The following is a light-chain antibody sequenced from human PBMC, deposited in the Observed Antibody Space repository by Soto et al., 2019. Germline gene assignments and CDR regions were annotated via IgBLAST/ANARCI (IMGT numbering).Light chain of an antibody. V-gene: IGLV2-8*01. CDR3: CSYAGNPYV. CDR2: EVS. Sequence: QSALTQPPSASGSPGQSVTISCTGTSSDVGGYNYVSWYQQHPGKAPKLMIYEVSNRPSGVPDRFSGSKSGNTASLTISGLQADDESDYYCCSYAGNPYVFGTGTKVTVL. J-gene: IGLJ1*01. CDR1: SSDVGGYNY.